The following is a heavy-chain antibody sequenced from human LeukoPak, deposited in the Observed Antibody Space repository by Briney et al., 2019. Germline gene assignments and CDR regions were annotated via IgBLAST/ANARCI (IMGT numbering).Heavy chain of an antibody. CDR2: INHSGST. CDR3: ARAPSEYYYDSSGYYYYFDY. CDR1: GGSFSGYY. V-gene: IGHV4-34*01. J-gene: IGHJ4*02. D-gene: IGHD3-22*01. Sequence: SETLSLTCAVYGGSFSGYYWSWIRQPPGKGLEWIGEINHSGSTNYNPSLKSRVTISVDTSKNQFSLKLSSVTAAGTAVYYCARAPSEYYYDSSGYYYYFDYWGQGTLVTVSS.